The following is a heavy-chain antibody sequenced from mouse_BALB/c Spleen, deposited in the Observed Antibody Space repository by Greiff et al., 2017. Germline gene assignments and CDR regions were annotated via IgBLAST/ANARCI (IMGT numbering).Heavy chain of an antibody. Sequence: LVTPGSSVTLSCKASGYTFSIYCINWIKQRPGQGLEWIGRIAPGSGSTYYNEMFKGKATLTVDTSSSTAYIQHSSLSSEDSAVYFCARTDGNVIFADWGQGTMVTVSA. CDR3: ARTDGNVIFAD. D-gene: IGHD2-1*01. J-gene: IGHJ3*01. V-gene: IGHV1S41*01. CDR2: IAPGSGST. CDR1: GYTFSIYC.